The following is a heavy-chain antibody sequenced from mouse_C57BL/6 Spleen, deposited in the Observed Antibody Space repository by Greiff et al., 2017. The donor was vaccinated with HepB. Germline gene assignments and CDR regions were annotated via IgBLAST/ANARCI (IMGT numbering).Heavy chain of an antibody. J-gene: IGHJ4*01. CDR3: ANYYGSSSYYYAMDY. D-gene: IGHD1-1*01. V-gene: IGHV5-17*01. Sequence: EVMLVESGGGLVKPGGSLKLSCAASGFTFSDYGMHWVRQAPEKGLEWVAYISSGSSTIYYADTVKGRFTISRDNAKNTLFLQMTSLRSEDTAMYYCANYYGSSSYYYAMDYWGQGTSVTVSS. CDR1: GFTFSDYG. CDR2: ISSGSSTI.